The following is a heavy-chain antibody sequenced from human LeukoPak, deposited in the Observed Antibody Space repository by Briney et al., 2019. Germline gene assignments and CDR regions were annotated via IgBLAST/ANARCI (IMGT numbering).Heavy chain of an antibody. J-gene: IGHJ4*02. CDR3: AALTMIRGVIGY. Sequence: PGGSLRLSCAASGFTFSDYALGWVRQAPGRGLEWVATLSGSGAGTYYSDSVQGRFTISRDNAKNSLYLQMNSLRGEDTAVYYCAALTMIRGVIGYWGQGTLVTVSS. CDR2: LSGSGAGT. CDR1: GFTFSDYA. V-gene: IGHV3-23*01. D-gene: IGHD3-10*01.